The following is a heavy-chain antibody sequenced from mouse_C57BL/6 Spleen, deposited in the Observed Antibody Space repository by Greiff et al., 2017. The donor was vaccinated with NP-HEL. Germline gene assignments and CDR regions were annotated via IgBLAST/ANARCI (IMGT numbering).Heavy chain of an antibody. CDR2: IDPETGGT. D-gene: IGHD1-1*01. CDR1: GYTFTDYE. J-gene: IGHJ3*01. Sequence: VQLQESGAELVRPGASVTLSCKASGYTFTDYEMHWVKQTPVHGLEWIGAIDPETGGTASNQKFKGKAILTADKSSSTAYMELRSLTSEDSAVYYCTRDNYGSTRFAFWGQGTLVTVSA. V-gene: IGHV1-15*01. CDR3: TRDNYGSTRFAF.